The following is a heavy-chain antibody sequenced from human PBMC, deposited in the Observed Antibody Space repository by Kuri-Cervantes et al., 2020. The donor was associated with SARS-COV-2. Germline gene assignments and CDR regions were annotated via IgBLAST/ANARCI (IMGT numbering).Heavy chain of an antibody. V-gene: IGHV3-23*01. CDR1: GFTFSSYA. Sequence: GGSLRLSCAASGFTFSSYAMSWVRQAPGKGLEWVSAISGSGGSTYYADSVKGRFTISRDNSKNTLYLQMNSLRAEDTAVYYCARGGSTDYDFWNGYYRGWNWFDPWGQGTLVTVSS. J-gene: IGHJ5*02. CDR2: ISGSGGST. D-gene: IGHD3-3*01. CDR3: ARGGSTDYDFWNGYYRGWNWFDP.